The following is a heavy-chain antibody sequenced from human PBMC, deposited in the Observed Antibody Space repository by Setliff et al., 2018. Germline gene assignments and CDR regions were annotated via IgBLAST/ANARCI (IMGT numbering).Heavy chain of an antibody. CDR3: AREGPESDSSGYMDV. CDR2: MHQSGRI. Sequence: KPSETLSLTCAVYGDSFSDYYWSWIRQPPGKGLEWIGDMHQSGRINFNPSLKSRVTMSADPSKNQFSLKVTSVTAADTAVYYCAREGPESDSSGYMDVWGQGTTVTVSS. J-gene: IGHJ6*03. CDR1: GDSFSDYY. D-gene: IGHD3-22*01. V-gene: IGHV4-34*01.